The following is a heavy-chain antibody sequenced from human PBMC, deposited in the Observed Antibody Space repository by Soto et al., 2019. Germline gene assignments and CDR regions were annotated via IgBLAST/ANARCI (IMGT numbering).Heavy chain of an antibody. Sequence: SVKVSCKASGGTFSSYAISWVRQAPGQGLEWMGGIIPMFSATNSAQKFQGRVSITADASTSTAYMELSSLRSEDTAVYYCARVTDTAMDDFDYWGQGTLVTVSS. J-gene: IGHJ4*02. CDR1: GGTFSSYA. CDR2: IIPMFSAT. D-gene: IGHD5-18*01. CDR3: ARVTDTAMDDFDY. V-gene: IGHV1-69*13.